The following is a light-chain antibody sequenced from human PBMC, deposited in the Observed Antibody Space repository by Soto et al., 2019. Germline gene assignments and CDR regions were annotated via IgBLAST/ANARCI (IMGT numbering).Light chain of an antibody. CDR3: QQYDNLQYT. CDR2: EAS. Sequence: DIQLPQSPSSLSASVGDRVTITCQASQDIRNYLNWYQQKPGKAPKLLIYEASNLGTGLPSRFSGRGSETDFTFTISSLQPEDIATYYCQQYDNLQYTFGQGTKLEIK. V-gene: IGKV1-33*01. CDR1: QDIRNY. J-gene: IGKJ2*01.